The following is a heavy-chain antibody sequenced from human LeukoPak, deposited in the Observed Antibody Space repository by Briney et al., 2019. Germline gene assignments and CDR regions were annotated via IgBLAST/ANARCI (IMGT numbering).Heavy chain of an antibody. CDR3: ARDSSEFRSLIFH. Sequence: ASVKVSCKASGGTFSSYAINWVRQAPGQGLERMGGITPMFGTAKYAQKFQGRVTITADESTSTAYMELSSLRSEDTAVYYCARDSSEFRSLIFHWGQGTLVTVSS. D-gene: IGHD3-9*01. V-gene: IGHV1-69*13. CDR1: GGTFSSYA. J-gene: IGHJ1*01. CDR2: ITPMFGTA.